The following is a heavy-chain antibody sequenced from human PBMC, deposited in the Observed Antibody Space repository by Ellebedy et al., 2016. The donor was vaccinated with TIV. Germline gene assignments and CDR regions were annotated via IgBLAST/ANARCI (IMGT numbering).Heavy chain of an antibody. J-gene: IGHJ5*02. CDR1: GGSISSSNW. CDR3: ARDNWGSLDL. Sequence: MPGGSLRLSCAVSGGSISSSNWWSWVRQPPGKGLEWIGEIYHSGSTNYNPALKSRVTISVDTSKNQFSLKLRSVTAADTAVYFCARDNWGSLDLWGQGTLVTVSS. D-gene: IGHD3-16*01. V-gene: IGHV4-4*01. CDR2: IYHSGST.